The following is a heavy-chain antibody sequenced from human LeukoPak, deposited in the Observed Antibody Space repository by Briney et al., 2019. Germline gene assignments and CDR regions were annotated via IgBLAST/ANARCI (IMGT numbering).Heavy chain of an antibody. D-gene: IGHD3-22*01. CDR2: MNPNSGNT. J-gene: IGHJ1*01. Sequence: ASVKVSFKASGYTFTSYDINWVRQATGQGLEWMGWMNPNSGNTGYAQKFQGRVTMTRNTSISTAYMELSSLRSEDTAVYYCARRDYYDSSGYSLGYFQHWVQGTLVTVSS. CDR3: ARRDYYDSSGYSLGYFQH. CDR1: GYTFTSYD. V-gene: IGHV1-8*01.